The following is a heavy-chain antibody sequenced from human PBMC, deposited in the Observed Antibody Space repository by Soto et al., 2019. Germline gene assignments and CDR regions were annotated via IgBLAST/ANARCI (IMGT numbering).Heavy chain of an antibody. CDR2: ISYDGSNK. CDR1: GFTFSSYG. CDR3: AKEPAIAPTYFDY. V-gene: IGHV3-30*18. Sequence: GGSLRLSCAASGFTFSSYGMHWVRQAPGKGLEWVAVISYDGSNKYYEDYVKGRFTISRDNSKKTLYLQMKSMRAEDTAVYYCAKEPAIAPTYFDYWGQGTMVTLSS. J-gene: IGHJ4*02. D-gene: IGHD2-2*02.